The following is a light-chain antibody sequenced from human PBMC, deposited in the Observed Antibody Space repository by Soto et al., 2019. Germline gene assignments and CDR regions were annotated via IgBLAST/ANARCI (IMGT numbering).Light chain of an antibody. CDR3: QQHNNWPPWT. J-gene: IGKJ1*01. V-gene: IGKV3-15*01. CDR1: QSVSDK. Sequence: EIVMTQSPATLSVSPGERATLSCRASQSVSDKLAWYQQKPGQAPRLLIYHASTRATGIPARFSGSGSGTEFTLTISSLQSEDFAVYYCQQHNNWPPWTFGQGTKVDIK. CDR2: HAS.